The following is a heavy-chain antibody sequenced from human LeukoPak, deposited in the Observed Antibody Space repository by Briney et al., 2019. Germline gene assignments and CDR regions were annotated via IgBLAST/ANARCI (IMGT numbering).Heavy chain of an antibody. CDR3: AKDPRVYSSGWYYFDY. D-gene: IGHD6-19*01. CDR1: GFTFSSYG. J-gene: IGHJ4*02. Sequence: GRSLRLSCAASGFTFSSYGMHWVRQAPDKGLEWVAFIRYDTSNKYYGDSVKGRFTISRDNSKNTLYLQMNSLRAEDTAVYYCAKDPRVYSSGWYYFDYWGQGTLVTVSS. CDR2: IRYDTSNK. V-gene: IGHV3-30*02.